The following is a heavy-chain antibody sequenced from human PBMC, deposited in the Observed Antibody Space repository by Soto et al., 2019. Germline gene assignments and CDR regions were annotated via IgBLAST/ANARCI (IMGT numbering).Heavy chain of an antibody. CDR2: INGDGSST. CDR1: GFTFSSYW. CDR3: TRDAYYDFWSGYSAYYYYYMGV. V-gene: IGHV3-74*01. J-gene: IGHJ6*03. Sequence: PGGSLRLSCAASGFTFSSYWMHWVRQAPGKGLVWVSRINGDGSSTTHADSVRGRFTISRDNTKNTLYLQMNSLRAEDTAVYYCTRDAYYDFWSGYSAYYYYYMGVWGKGTTVTVSS. D-gene: IGHD3-3*01.